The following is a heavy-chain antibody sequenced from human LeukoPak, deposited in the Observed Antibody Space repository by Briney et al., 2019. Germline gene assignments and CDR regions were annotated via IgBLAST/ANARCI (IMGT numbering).Heavy chain of an antibody. CDR3: ARGDSPRDYFDY. Sequence: SETLSLTCTVSGGSISSYYWNWIRQPPGKGLEWSGYVYYSGSTNYNPSLKSRVTISVDTSKNQFSLKLSSVTAADTAVYYCARGDSPRDYFDYWGQGTLVTVSS. CDR2: VYYSGST. J-gene: IGHJ4*02. CDR1: GGSISSYY. D-gene: IGHD3-22*01. V-gene: IGHV4-59*01.